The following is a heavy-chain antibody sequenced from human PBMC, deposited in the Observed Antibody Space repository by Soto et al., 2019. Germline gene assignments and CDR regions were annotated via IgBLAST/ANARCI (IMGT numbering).Heavy chain of an antibody. V-gene: IGHV4-31*03. D-gene: IGHD2-21*01. J-gene: IGHJ5*02. CDR2: IYVTGAV. Sequence: ASETRSHTCRVSGASLNSRNYYRRWIRQVAGKGLEWIGHIYVTGAVDYNPSLRDRITISQDTSERQFSLNLRLVTAADTAVYYCARLRIATNNYKWFDPWGQGTLVTV. CDR3: ARLRIATNNYKWFDP. CDR1: GASLNSRNYY.